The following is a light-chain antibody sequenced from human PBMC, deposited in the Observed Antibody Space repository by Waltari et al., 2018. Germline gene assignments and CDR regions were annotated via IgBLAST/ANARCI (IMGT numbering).Light chain of an antibody. Sequence: QSALTQPRSVSGSTGQSVTIPCTGPRSTVGTYNYVSWYQQYPGKAPNLLIFDVNKRPSGVPDRFSGSKSGYRASLTTSGLRAEDEADYYCYSYAGSYIWVFGGGTKLTVL. V-gene: IGLV2-11*01. J-gene: IGLJ3*02. CDR2: DVN. CDR3: YSYAGSYIWV. CDR1: RSTVGTYNY.